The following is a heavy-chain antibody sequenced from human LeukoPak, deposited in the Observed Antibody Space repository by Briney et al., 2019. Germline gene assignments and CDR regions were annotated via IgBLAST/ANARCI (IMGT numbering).Heavy chain of an antibody. V-gene: IGHV3-30*04. CDR1: GFTFSSYA. Sequence: PGGSLRLSCAASGFTFSSYAMHWVRQAPGKGLEWVAVISYDGSNKYYADSVKGRFTISRDNSKNTLYLQMNSLRAEDTAVYYCARVHMIVVVHDAFDIWGQGTMVTVSS. D-gene: IGHD3-22*01. J-gene: IGHJ3*02. CDR2: ISYDGSNK. CDR3: ARVHMIVVVHDAFDI.